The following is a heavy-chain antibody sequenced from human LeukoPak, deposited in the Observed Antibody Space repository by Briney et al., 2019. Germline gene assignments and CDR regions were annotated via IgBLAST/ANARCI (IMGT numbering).Heavy chain of an antibody. CDR1: GFSFGNYG. CDR2: VSGSSGIT. Sequence: GGTLRLSCAASGFSFGNYGLSWVRQPPGKGLELVSGVSGSSGITYYADFVKGRFTIYRANSKHKLDLQINSLRVEDTAVYYCAKASYNWNYENWFDPWGQGTLVTVSS. V-gene: IGHV3-23*01. CDR3: AKASYNWNYENWFDP. D-gene: IGHD1-7*01. J-gene: IGHJ5*02.